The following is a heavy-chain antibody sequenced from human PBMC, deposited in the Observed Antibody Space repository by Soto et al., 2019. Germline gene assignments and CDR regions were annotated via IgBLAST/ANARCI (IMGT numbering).Heavy chain of an antibody. CDR1: GYTFTSYY. D-gene: IGHD2-21*02. CDR3: ARDRGEDCGGDCYSGWFDP. Sequence: QVQLVQSGAEVKKPGASVKVSCKASGYTFTSYYMHWVRQAPVQGLEWMGIINPSGGSTSYAQKFQGRVTMTRDTSTSTVYMELSSLRSEDTAVYYCARDRGEDCGGDCYSGWFDPWGQGTLVTVSS. V-gene: IGHV1-46*01. J-gene: IGHJ5*02. CDR2: INPSGGST.